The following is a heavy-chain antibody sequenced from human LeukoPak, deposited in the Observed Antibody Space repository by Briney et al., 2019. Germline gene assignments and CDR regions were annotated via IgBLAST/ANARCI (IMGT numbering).Heavy chain of an antibody. CDR3: AKEGEDIVLMVYAGFDY. CDR1: GFTFSSYE. CDR2: ISSSGSTI. J-gene: IGHJ4*02. D-gene: IGHD2-8*01. Sequence: GGTLRLSCAASGFTFSSYEMNWVRQAPGKGLEWVSYISSSGSTIYYADSVKGRFTISRDNSKNTLYLQMNSLRAEDTAVYYCAKEGEDIVLMVYAGFDYWGQGTLVTVSS. V-gene: IGHV3-48*03.